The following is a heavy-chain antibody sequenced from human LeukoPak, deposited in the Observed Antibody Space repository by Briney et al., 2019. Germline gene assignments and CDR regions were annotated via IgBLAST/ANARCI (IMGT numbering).Heavy chain of an antibody. D-gene: IGHD2-15*01. CDR2: INHSGST. CDR3: ARGRCSGGSCYLFDY. J-gene: IGHJ4*02. CDR1: GGSISSYY. Sequence: SETLSLTCTVSGGSISSYYWSWIRQPPGKGLEWIGEINHSGSTNYNPSLKSRVTISVDTSKNQFSLKLSSVTAADTAVYYCARGRCSGGSCYLFDYWGQGTLVTVSS. V-gene: IGHV4-34*01.